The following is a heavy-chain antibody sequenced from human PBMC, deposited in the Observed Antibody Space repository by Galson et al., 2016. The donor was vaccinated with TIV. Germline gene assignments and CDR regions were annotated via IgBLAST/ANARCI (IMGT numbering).Heavy chain of an antibody. Sequence: SLRLSCAASGLSVSLNYMTWVRQSPGKGLEWVSLISDGGNTYYPDSVKGRFTISRDNSKNTLYLQMNSLRAEDTALYYCAREFRDYYFDYWGQGTLVTVSS. CDR3: AREFRDYYFDY. CDR1: GLSVSLNY. CDR2: ISDGGNT. J-gene: IGHJ4*02. D-gene: IGHD3/OR15-3a*01. V-gene: IGHV3-53*01.